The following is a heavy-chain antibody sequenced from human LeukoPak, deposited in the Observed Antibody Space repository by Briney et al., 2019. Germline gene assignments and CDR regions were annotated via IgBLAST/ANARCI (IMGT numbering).Heavy chain of an antibody. CDR2: INHSGST. D-gene: IGHD2-15*01. CDR3: ARGGGRIWFDP. J-gene: IGHJ5*02. V-gene: IGHV4-34*01. CDR1: GGSFSGYY. Sequence: PSETLSLTCAVYGGSFSGYYWSWIRQPPGKGLEWIGEINHSGSTNYNPSLKSRVTISEDTSKNQFSLKLSSVTAADTAVYYCARGGGRIWFDPWGQGTLVTVSS.